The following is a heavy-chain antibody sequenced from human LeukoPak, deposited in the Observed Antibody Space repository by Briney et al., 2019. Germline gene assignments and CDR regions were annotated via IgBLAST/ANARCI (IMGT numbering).Heavy chain of an antibody. CDR1: GGSISSSSYY. J-gene: IGHJ5*02. CDR3: ARHKGRFLDLLTITEVSWFDP. D-gene: IGHD3-3*01. V-gene: IGHV4-39*01. Sequence: SETLSLTCTVSGGSISSSSYYWVWNRQPPGQVLVWIGSIYCSGSTYYNPFLKSRVTISVDTAKNQFSLKLSSVTAADTAVYYCARHKGRFLDLLTITEVSWFDPWGQGTLVTVSS. CDR2: IYCSGST.